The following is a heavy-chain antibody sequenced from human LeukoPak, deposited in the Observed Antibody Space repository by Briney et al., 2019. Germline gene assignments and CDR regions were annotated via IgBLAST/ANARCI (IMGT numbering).Heavy chain of an antibody. J-gene: IGHJ4*02. CDR1: GGSFSGYY. V-gene: IGHV4-34*01. D-gene: IGHD1-1*01. CDR3: ARKGDWNHLGLRRKNFDY. CDR2: INHSGST. Sequence: SGTLSLTCAVYGGSFSGYYWSWIRQPPGKGLEWIGEINHSGSTNYNPSLKSRVTISVDTSKNQFSLKLSSVTAADTAVYYCARKGDWNHLGLRRKNFDYWGQGTLVTVSS.